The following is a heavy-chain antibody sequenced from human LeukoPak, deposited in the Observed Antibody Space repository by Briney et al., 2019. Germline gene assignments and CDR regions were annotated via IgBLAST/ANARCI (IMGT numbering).Heavy chain of an antibody. Sequence: TSETLSLTCTVSGGSISSSSYYWGWIRQPPGKGLEWIGSIYHSGSTYYNPSLKSRVTISVDTSKNQFSLKLSSVTAADTAVYYCAREGGRAVAGLYYFDYWGQGTLVTVSS. CDR2: IYHSGST. J-gene: IGHJ4*02. D-gene: IGHD6-19*01. V-gene: IGHV4-39*07. CDR1: GGSISSSSYY. CDR3: AREGGRAVAGLYYFDY.